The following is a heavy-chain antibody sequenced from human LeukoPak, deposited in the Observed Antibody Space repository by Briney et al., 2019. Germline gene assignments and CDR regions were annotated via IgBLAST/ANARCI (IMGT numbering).Heavy chain of an antibody. CDR3: ARAFFYGSGRLGWFDP. CDR1: GGSISSGGYS. CDR2: IYHSGST. J-gene: IGHJ5*02. D-gene: IGHD3-10*01. V-gene: IGHV4-30-2*01. Sequence: SETLSLTCAVSGGSISSGGYSWSWIRQPPGKGLEWIGNIYHSGSTYYNPSLKSRVTISVDRSKNQFSLKLSSVTAADTAVYYCARAFFYGSGRLGWFDPWGQGTLVTVSS.